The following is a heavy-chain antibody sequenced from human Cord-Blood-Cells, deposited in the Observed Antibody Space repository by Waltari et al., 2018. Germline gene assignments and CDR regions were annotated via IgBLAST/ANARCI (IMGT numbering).Heavy chain of an antibody. CDR2: IYLDDDK. J-gene: IGHJ4*02. V-gene: IGHV2-5*02. CDR3: AHIGNTLVLGVTPFDY. Sequence: QITLKESGPTLVKPTQTLTLTCTFYGFSLSTSGVGVGWIRQPPGKALEWLARIYLDDDKRYSQSLKSRLTITKDTSKYQLVLTRTSMDPVDTATYYCAHIGNTLVLGVTPFDYWGQGTLVTVSS. CDR1: GFSLSTSGVG. D-gene: IGHD3-10*01.